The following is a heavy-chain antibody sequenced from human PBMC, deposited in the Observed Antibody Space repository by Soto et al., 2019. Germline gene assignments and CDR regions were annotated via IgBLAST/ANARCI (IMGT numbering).Heavy chain of an antibody. D-gene: IGHD3-16*01. J-gene: IGHJ4*02. CDR2: IYHIGTT. Sequence: SETLSLTGAVSGASVSTSNWWRWVRHSPGKGLEWIGEIYHIGTTSYNPSLKSRVIMSIDTSKNQFYLNFTSVTAADTAVYYCARDAGVGGYWGRGSKVTASS. CDR1: GASVSTSNW. V-gene: IGHV4-4*02. CDR3: ARDAGVGGY.